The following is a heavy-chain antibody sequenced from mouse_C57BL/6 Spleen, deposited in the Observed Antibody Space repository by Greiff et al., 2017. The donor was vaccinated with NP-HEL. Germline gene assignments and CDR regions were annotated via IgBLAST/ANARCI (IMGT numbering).Heavy chain of an antibody. CDR1: GFTFSSYG. CDR3: ARQGDDYDGFAY. CDR2: ISSGGSYT. D-gene: IGHD2-4*01. Sequence: DVMLVESGGDLVKPGGSLKLSCAASGFTFSSYGMSWVRQTPDKRLEWVATISSGGSYTYYPDSVKGRFTISRDNAKNTLDLQMSSLKAEDTAMYYCARQGDDYDGFAYWGQGTLVTVSA. V-gene: IGHV5-6*02. J-gene: IGHJ3*01.